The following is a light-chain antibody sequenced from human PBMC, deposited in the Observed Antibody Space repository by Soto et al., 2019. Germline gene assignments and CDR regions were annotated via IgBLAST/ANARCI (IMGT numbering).Light chain of an antibody. Sequence: QSVLTQPPSVSVAPGQKVTTSCSGSSSNIGGNSVSWYQQLPGTAPKLLIYGDNKRPSGIPDRFSGSKSGTSATLGITGFQTGDEADYYCGSWDSSLSAYVFGTGTKVTVL. CDR2: GDN. CDR3: GSWDSSLSAYV. CDR1: SSNIGGNS. J-gene: IGLJ1*01. V-gene: IGLV1-51*01.